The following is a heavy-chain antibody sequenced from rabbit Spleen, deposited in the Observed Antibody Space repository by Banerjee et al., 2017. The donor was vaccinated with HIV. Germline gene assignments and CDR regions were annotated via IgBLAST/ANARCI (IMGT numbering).Heavy chain of an antibody. D-gene: IGHD6-1*01. CDR2: IYAGDSGST. J-gene: IGHJ4*01. V-gene: IGHV1S40*01. CDR3: ASSAGYAGYAYVFNL. CDR1: GFSFSGYYY. Sequence: QSLEESGGDLVKPGASLTLTCTASGFSFSGYYYMCWVRQAPGKGLEWIACIYAGDSGSTHYASWAKGRFTISKTSSTTVTLEMTSLTAADTATYFCASSAGYAGYAYVFNLWGPGTL.